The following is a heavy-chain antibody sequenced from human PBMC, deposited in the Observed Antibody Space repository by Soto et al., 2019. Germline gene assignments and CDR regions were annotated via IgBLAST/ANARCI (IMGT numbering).Heavy chain of an antibody. J-gene: IGHJ6*02. D-gene: IGHD3-10*01. V-gene: IGHV5-51*01. Sequence: GESLQISWKVSGYSFTGYWIGWVRQMTGKGLEWMGIIYPGDSDTRYSPSFQGQVTISADKSISTAYLQWSSLKASDTAMYYCARQLGPWFGDYYYYYGMDVSGQGTTVTVSS. CDR1: GYSFTGYW. CDR2: IYPGDSDT. CDR3: ARQLGPWFGDYYYYYGMDV.